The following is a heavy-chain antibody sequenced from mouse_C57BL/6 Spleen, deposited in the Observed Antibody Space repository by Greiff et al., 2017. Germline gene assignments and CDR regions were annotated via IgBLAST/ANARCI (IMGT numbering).Heavy chain of an antibody. CDR1: GFTFSSYT. J-gene: IGHJ2*01. CDR3: ARQIVGRGYFDY. Sequence: DVHLVESGGGLVKPGGSLKLSCAASGFTFSSYTMSWVRQTPEKRLEWVATISGGGGNTYYPDSVKGRFTISRDNATNTLNLQMSSLRAEDTALYYCARQIVGRGYFDYWGQGTTLTVSS. V-gene: IGHV5-9*01. D-gene: IGHD1-1*01. CDR2: ISGGGGNT.